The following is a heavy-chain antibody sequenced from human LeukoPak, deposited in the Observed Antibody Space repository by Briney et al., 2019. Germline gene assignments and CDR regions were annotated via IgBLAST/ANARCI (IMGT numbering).Heavy chain of an antibody. J-gene: IGHJ4*02. D-gene: IGHD6-13*01. V-gene: IGHV3-30-3*02. Sequence: GRSLRLSCAASGFTFSTYIMHWVRQAPGKGLEWVTIISYDGSNKFYADSVQGRFTISRDNSRNTLYLQMNSLRADDTAVYYCAKTSVAAAGTSSAGPDYWGQGTLVTVSS. CDR1: GFTFSTYI. CDR3: AKTSVAAAGTSSAGPDY. CDR2: ISYDGSNK.